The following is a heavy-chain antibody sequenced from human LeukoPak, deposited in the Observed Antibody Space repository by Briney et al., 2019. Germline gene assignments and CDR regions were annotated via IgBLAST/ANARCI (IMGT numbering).Heavy chain of an antibody. V-gene: IGHV3-23*01. Sequence: GGSLRLACAASGFTFSSYAITWVRQAPGEGLEWVSSNCGGGGSTYYADSVKVRFTISRDNSKNTLHLQMSSLRAEDTAIYYCAKGRYSGYDDPFDYWGQGTLVIVSS. D-gene: IGHD5-12*01. CDR1: GFTFSSYA. J-gene: IGHJ4*02. CDR2: NCGGGGST. CDR3: AKGRYSGYDDPFDY.